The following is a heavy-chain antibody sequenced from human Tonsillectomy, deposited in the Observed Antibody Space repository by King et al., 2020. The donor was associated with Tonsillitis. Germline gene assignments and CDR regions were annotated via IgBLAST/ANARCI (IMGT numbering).Heavy chain of an antibody. Sequence: VQLQESGPGLVKPSETLSLTCTVSGYSISSAYYWGWIRQPPGKGLEWIGSIYHSGSTYYDPSLKSQVTISLDTSKNLFSLRLNSVTAADTAVYYCARVLEVAGTKYFQHWGQGTLVIVSS. CDR1: GYSISSAYY. V-gene: IGHV4-38-2*02. CDR2: IYHSGST. J-gene: IGHJ1*01. CDR3: ARVLEVAGTKYFQH. D-gene: IGHD6-19*01.